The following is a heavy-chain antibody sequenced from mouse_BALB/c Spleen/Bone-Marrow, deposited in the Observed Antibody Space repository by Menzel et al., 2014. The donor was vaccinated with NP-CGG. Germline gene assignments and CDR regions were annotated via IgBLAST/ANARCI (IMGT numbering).Heavy chain of an antibody. V-gene: IGHV1-67*01. Sequence: VHLVESGPELVSPGVSVKISCKASGYTFTDYAIHWVKQSHSKRLEWIGIISTYSGNTNYNQKFKGKATMTVDKSSSTAYMELARLTSEDSAIYYCARDISGYVRAMDYWGQGTSATISS. CDR1: GYTFTDYA. CDR2: ISTYSGNT. CDR3: ARDISGYVRAMDY. J-gene: IGHJ4*01. D-gene: IGHD3-2*01.